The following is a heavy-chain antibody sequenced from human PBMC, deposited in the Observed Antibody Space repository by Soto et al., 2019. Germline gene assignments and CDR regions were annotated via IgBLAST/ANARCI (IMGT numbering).Heavy chain of an antibody. J-gene: IGHJ4*02. D-gene: IGHD5-12*01. CDR2: MYPNSVNT. Sequence: ASVKVSCKASGYTFTSYDINWVRQATGQGLEWMVLMYPNSVNTGYAQKFQGRVTMTRNTSLSTAYMELSSLSFEDTAVYYCARSRYSGYDYYYYWGQGTLVTVS. V-gene: IGHV1-8*01. CDR3: ARSRYSGYDYYYY. CDR1: GYTFTSYD.